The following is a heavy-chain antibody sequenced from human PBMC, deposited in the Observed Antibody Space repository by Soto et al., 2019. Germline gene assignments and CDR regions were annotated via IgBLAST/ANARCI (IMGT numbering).Heavy chain of an antibody. CDR1: GYTFTSYA. V-gene: IGHV1-3*01. CDR3: ARVLILTGYTWFDP. J-gene: IGHJ5*02. D-gene: IGHD3-9*01. Sequence: ASVKVSCKASGYTFTSYAMRWVRQAPGQRLEWMGWINAGNGNTKYSQKFQGRVTITRDTSASSAYMELSSLRSEDTAVYYCARVLILTGYTWFDPWCQGTLLTVSS. CDR2: INAGNGNT.